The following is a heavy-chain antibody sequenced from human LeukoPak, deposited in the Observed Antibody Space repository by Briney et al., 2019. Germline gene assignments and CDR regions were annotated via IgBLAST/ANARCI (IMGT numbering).Heavy chain of an antibody. Sequence: PGGSLRLSCAASGFTFSSYSMYWVRQAPGKGLEWVSSISSSSSYIYYADSVKGRFTISRDNAKNSLYLQMNSLRAEDTAVYYCAKDRYSYGGYYYYGMDIWGQGTTVTVSS. CDR2: ISSSSSYI. J-gene: IGHJ6*02. CDR3: AKDRYSYGGYYYYGMDI. CDR1: GFTFSSYS. V-gene: IGHV3-21*01. D-gene: IGHD5-18*01.